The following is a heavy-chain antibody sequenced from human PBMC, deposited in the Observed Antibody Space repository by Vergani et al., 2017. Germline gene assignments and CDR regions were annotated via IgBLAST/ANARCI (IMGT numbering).Heavy chain of an antibody. CDR1: GFTLGDYA. CDR3: VKDIAASGNYWYFDL. CDR2: INWNSDSI. J-gene: IGHJ2*01. Sequence: EVQLVESGGDLVQPGRSLRLSCSGSGFTLGDYAMTWVRQAPGKGLEWVSGINWNSDSIAYADSVKGRFTISRDNAKNSLYLQMNSLRAEDTALYYCVKDIAASGNYWYFDLWGRGTLVTVSS. D-gene: IGHD6-13*01. V-gene: IGHV3-9*01.